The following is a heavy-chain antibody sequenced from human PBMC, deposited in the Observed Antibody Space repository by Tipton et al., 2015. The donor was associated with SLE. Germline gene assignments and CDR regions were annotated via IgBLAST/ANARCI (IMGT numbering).Heavy chain of an antibody. Sequence: TLSLTCAVYGGSFSGYYCSWIRQPPGKGLEWIGEINHSGSTNYNPSLKSRVTISVDTSRNQFSLMVSSVTAADTAVYYCARQLLFLRYFDYWGQGTLVTVSS. V-gene: IGHV4-34*01. CDR3: ARQLLFLRYFDY. D-gene: IGHD1-1*01. CDR2: INHSGST. CDR1: GGSFSGYY. J-gene: IGHJ4*02.